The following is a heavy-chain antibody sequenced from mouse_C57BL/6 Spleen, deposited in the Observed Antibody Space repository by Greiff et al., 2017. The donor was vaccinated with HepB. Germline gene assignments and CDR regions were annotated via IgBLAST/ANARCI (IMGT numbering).Heavy chain of an antibody. Sequence: VQLQQSGAELVKPGASVKMSCKASGYTFTSYWITWVKQRPGQGLEWIGDIYPGSGSTNYNEKFKSKATLTVDTSSSTASMQLSSLTSEDSAVLDCAVGGAYSNYDMDYWGQGTTVTVSS. J-gene: IGHJ2*01. D-gene: IGHD2-5*01. CDR3: AVGGAYSNYDMDY. V-gene: IGHV1-55*01. CDR1: GYTFTSYW. CDR2: IYPGSGST.